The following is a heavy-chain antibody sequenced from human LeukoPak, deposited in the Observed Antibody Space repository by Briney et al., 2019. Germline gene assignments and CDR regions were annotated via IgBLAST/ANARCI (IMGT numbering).Heavy chain of an antibody. CDR2: ISSSSSTI. J-gene: IGHJ4*02. V-gene: IGHV3-48*01. CDR1: GFTFSSYS. CDR3: AREDYGDYAPWYFDY. D-gene: IGHD4-17*01. Sequence: PGGSLRLSCAASGFTFSSYSMNWVRQAPGKGLEWVSYISSSSSTIYYADSVKGRFTISRDNAKNSLYLQMNSLRAEDTAVYYCAREDYGDYAPWYFDYWGQGTLVTVSS.